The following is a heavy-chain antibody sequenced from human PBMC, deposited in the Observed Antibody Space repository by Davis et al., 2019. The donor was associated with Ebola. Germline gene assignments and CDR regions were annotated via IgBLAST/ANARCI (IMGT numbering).Heavy chain of an antibody. CDR3: ARAQFPTTSDH. CDR1: GYTFTNYG. D-gene: IGHD1-1*01. J-gene: IGHJ4*02. CDR2: INPHNGNT. V-gene: IGHV1-18*04. Sequence: ASVTVSCKTSGYTFTNYGITWVRQAPGQGLEWMGWINPHNGNTNYAQNVQGRVTMTTDTSTGTAYMEVGTLRSDDTAVYYCARAQFPTTSDHWGQGTLVTVSS.